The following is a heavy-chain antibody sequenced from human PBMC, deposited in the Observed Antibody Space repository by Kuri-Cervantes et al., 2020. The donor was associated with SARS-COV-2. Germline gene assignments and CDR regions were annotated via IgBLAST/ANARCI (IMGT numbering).Heavy chain of an antibody. CDR3: VREAPGSASGITSFDL. Sequence: GESLKIFCAASGFTLSACDMHWVRQVTGKGLEWVSTIATSGDTYYLNSVKGRFTISRESARNSLYLQMNSLRVEDTAVYYCVREAPGSASGITSFDLWGRGTLVTVSS. V-gene: IGHV3-13*01. J-gene: IGHJ2*01. CDR2: IATSGDT. CDR1: GFTLSACD. D-gene: IGHD1-14*01.